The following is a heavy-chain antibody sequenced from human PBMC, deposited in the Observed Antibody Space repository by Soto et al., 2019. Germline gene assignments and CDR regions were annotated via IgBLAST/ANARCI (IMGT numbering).Heavy chain of an antibody. D-gene: IGHD3-3*01. CDR2: ISSSGSTI. V-gene: IGHV3-11*01. Sequence: LRLSCAAAGFTFSDYYMSWIRQAPGKGLEWVSYISSSGSTIYYADSVKGRFTISRDNAKNSLYLQMNSLRAEDTAVYYCARDTIFGVVIPDAFDIWGQGTMVTVSS. CDR3: ARDTIFGVVIPDAFDI. J-gene: IGHJ3*02. CDR1: GFTFSDYY.